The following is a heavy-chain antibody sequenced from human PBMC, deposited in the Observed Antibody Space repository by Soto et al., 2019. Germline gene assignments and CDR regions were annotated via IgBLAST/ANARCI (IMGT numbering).Heavy chain of an antibody. Sequence: QVQLVQSGAEVRKPGSSVKVSCKASGGTFSRHAISWVRQAPGQGLEWMGGIIPIFGTANHAQKFQGRVTIIADESTSTVYMELSSLRSEDTAMYYCARRVHSGSYRRAFDIWGQGTMVTVSS. V-gene: IGHV1-69*01. CDR3: ARRVHSGSYRRAFDI. D-gene: IGHD1-26*01. CDR1: GGTFSRHA. CDR2: IIPIFGTA. J-gene: IGHJ3*02.